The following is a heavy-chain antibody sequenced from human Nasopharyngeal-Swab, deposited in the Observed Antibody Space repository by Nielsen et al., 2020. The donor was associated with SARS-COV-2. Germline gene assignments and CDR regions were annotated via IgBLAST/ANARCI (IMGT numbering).Heavy chain of an antibody. V-gene: IGHV3-21*01. J-gene: IGHJ4*02. Sequence: ECLKISCAASGFTFSSYSMNWVRQAPGKGLEWVSSISSSSGSIYYADPVKGRFTVSRDNAKNSLYLQMNSLRAEDTGVYYCARVNSYGDYGGGDYWGQGTLVTVSS. D-gene: IGHD4-17*01. CDR2: ISSSSGSI. CDR1: GFTFSSYS. CDR3: ARVNSYGDYGGGDY.